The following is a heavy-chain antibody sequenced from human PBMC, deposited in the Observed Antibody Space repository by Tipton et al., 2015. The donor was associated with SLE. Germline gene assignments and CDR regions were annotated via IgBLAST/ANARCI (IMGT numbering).Heavy chain of an antibody. Sequence: SLRFSCAASGFTVSSNYMSWVRQAPGKGLEWVSVIYSGGSTYYADSVKGRFTISRDNSKNTLYLQMNSLRAEDTAVYYCASGSGSYWGDYWGQGTLVTVSS. J-gene: IGHJ4*02. CDR2: IYSGGST. V-gene: IGHV3-66*01. CDR3: ASGSGSYWGDY. CDR1: GFTVSSNY. D-gene: IGHD1-26*01.